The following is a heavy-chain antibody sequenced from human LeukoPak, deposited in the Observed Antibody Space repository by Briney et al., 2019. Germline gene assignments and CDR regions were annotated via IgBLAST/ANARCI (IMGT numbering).Heavy chain of an antibody. D-gene: IGHD6-13*01. CDR3: ASDAAAGIYYYYYYMDV. V-gene: IGHV3-48*01. Sequence: GGSLRLSCAASGFTFSSYSMNWVRQAPGKGLEWVSYISSSSSTIYYADSVKGRFTISRDNAKNSLYLQMNSLRAEDTAVYYCASDAAAGIYYYYYYMDVWGKGTTVTVSS. J-gene: IGHJ6*03. CDR2: ISSSSSTI. CDR1: GFTFSSYS.